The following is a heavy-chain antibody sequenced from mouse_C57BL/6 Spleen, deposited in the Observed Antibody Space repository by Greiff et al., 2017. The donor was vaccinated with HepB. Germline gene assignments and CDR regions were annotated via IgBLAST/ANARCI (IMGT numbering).Heavy chain of an antibody. Sequence: VQLQQPGAELVMPGASVKLSCKASGYTFTSYWMHWVKQRPGQGLEWIGEIDPSDSYTNYNQKFKGKSTLTVDKSSSTAHMQLISLTSEDSAVYYCARGWSNYENYFDYWGQGTTLTVSS. CDR1: GYTFTSYW. J-gene: IGHJ2*01. D-gene: IGHD2-5*01. CDR3: ARGWSNYENYFDY. CDR2: IDPSDSYT. V-gene: IGHV1-69*01.